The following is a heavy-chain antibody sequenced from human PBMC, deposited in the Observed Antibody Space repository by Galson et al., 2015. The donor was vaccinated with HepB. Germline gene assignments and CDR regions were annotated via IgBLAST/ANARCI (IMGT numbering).Heavy chain of an antibody. D-gene: IGHD2-15*01. J-gene: IGHJ1*01. Sequence: SLRLSCAASGFTFSSYAMHWVRQAPGKGLEWVAVISYDGSNKYYADSVKGRFTISRDNSKNTLYLQMNSLRAEDTAVYYCARDSLVEGAQGGAEYFQHWGQGTLVTVSS. CDR2: ISYDGSNK. V-gene: IGHV3-30*04. CDR1: GFTFSSYA. CDR3: ARDSLVEGAQGGAEYFQH.